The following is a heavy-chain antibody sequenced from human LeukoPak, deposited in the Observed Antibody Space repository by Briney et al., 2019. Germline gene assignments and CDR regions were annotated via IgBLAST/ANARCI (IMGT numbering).Heavy chain of an antibody. Sequence: GGSLRLSCAASGFTFGSSDMHWLRQAPGKGLEWVAFIRNDGSDKYYGDSVKGRVTISRDNSKNTLDLQMKSLRGEDTAVYYCAKAVGASRPFDYWGQGTLVTVSS. D-gene: IGHD1-26*01. CDR2: IRNDGSDK. V-gene: IGHV3-30*02. J-gene: IGHJ4*02. CDR1: GFTFGSSD. CDR3: AKAVGASRPFDY.